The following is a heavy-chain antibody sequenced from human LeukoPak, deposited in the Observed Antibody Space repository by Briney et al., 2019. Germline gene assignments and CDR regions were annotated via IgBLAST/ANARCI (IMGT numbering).Heavy chain of an antibody. CDR1: GFTFSSYW. CDR2: INTDGSST. CDR3: ARGSVLRFLEWSYYYYYMDV. D-gene: IGHD3-3*01. Sequence: GGSLRLSCAASGFTFSSYWMHWVRQAPGKGLVWVSRINTDGSSTSYADSVKGRFTISRDNAKNTLYLQMNSLRAEDTAVYYCARGSVLRFLEWSYYYYYMDVWGKGTTVTVSS. J-gene: IGHJ6*03. V-gene: IGHV3-74*01.